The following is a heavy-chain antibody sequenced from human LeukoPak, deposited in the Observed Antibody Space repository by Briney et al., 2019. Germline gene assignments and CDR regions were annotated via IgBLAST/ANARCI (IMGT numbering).Heavy chain of an antibody. CDR2: INHSGST. Sequence: SETLSLTCAVYGGSFSGYYWSWIRQPPGKGLEWIGEINHSGSTNYNPSLKSRVTISVDTSKNQFSLKLSSVTAADTAVYYCARGSIVVVPAANWFDPWGRGPLVTVSS. V-gene: IGHV4-34*01. CDR3: ARGSIVVVPAANWFDP. CDR1: GGSFSGYY. J-gene: IGHJ5*02. D-gene: IGHD2-2*01.